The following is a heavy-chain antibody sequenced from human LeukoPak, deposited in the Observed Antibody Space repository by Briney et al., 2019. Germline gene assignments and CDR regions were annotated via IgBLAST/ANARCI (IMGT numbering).Heavy chain of an antibody. Sequence: PGGSLRLSCAASGFTFSRYSMNWVRQAPGKGLEWVSSISSSSSYIYYADSVKGRFTISRDNAKNSLYLQMNSLRAEDTAVYYCARDRYYYGSGKAVDIWGQGTMVTVSS. CDR3: ARDRYYYGSGKAVDI. J-gene: IGHJ3*02. CDR1: GFTFSRYS. D-gene: IGHD3-10*01. CDR2: ISSSSSYI. V-gene: IGHV3-21*01.